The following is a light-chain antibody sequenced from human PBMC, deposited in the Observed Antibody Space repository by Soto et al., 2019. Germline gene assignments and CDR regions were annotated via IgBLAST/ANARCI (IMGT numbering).Light chain of an antibody. CDR3: QQLNSYPFT. Sequence: DIQLTQSPSFLSASVGDRVTITCRASQGISSYLAWYQQKPGKAPKLLIYAASTLQSGVPSRFSGSESGTEFTLTISSLQPEDFATYYCQQLNSYPFTFGGGTKLDI. J-gene: IGKJ4*01. CDR1: QGISSY. V-gene: IGKV1-9*01. CDR2: AAS.